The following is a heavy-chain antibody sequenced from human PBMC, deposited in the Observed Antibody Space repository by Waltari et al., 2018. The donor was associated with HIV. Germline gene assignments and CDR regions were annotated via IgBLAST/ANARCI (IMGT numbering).Heavy chain of an antibody. V-gene: IGHV1-69*01. J-gene: IGHJ6*02. Sequence: QVQLGQSGAEVKNPGPSVKVPCKESAGTFSIAISWVHKAPGQGLEWMGLIIPMYGTPTYAQKFQGRVTITADENTRTAYMELRGLRSEDTAVYYCARLGGESGDHKNYYYYGMDVWGQGATVTVS. CDR1: AGTFSIA. CDR2: IIPMYGTP. CDR3: ARLGGESGDHKNYYYYGMDV. D-gene: IGHD2-21*02.